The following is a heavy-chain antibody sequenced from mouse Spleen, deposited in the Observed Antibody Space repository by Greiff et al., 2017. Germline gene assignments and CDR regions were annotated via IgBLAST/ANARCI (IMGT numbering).Heavy chain of an antibody. CDR2: ISYDGSN. CDR1: GYSITSGYY. Sequence: EVKLVESGPGLVKPSQSLSLTCSVTGYSITSGYYWNWIRQFPGNKLEWMGYISYDGSNNYNPSLKNRISITRDTSKNQYFLKLNSVTTEDTATYYCAIWYPAWFAYWGQGTLVTVSA. J-gene: IGHJ3*01. CDR3: AIWYPAWFAY. V-gene: IGHV3-6*01. D-gene: IGHD2-1*01.